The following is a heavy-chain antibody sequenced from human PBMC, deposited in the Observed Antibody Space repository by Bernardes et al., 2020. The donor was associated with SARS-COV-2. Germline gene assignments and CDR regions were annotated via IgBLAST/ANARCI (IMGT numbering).Heavy chain of an antibody. CDR2: VYYSGIT. D-gene: IGHD3-22*01. CDR1: GGSLRACY. V-gene: IGHV4-59*01. Sequence: SETLSLTCTVSGGSLRACYWTWSSQSPGERLDWIGNVYYSGITNYHSSPKSRVTISIDTSKNEFSLTLNSVTAAETAVYYCARGEYHYDGSQFYYPRLGLDVWGHGATVTVSS. CDR3: ARGEYHYDGSQFYYPRLGLDV. J-gene: IGHJ6*02.